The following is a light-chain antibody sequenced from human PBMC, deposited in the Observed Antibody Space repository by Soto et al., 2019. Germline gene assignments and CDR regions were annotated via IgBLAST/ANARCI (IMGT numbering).Light chain of an antibody. J-gene: IGLJ1*01. CDR1: SSDVGGYNY. CDR3: TSYTSSSTLDV. Sequence: QSALTQPASVSGSPGQSITISCTGTSSDVGGYNYVSWYQQHPGKAPKLIIYEVSNRPTGVSNRFSGSKYGHTASLTISGLQSEDEADYFCTSYTSSSTLDVFGTGTKLSVL. CDR2: EVS. V-gene: IGLV2-14*01.